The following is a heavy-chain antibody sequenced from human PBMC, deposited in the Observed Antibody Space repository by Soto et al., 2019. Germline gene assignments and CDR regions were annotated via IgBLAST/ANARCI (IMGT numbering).Heavy chain of an antibody. J-gene: IGHJ4*02. D-gene: IGHD6-6*01. CDR3: ARYTSIAALGFEY. V-gene: IGHV4-31*03. CDR1: GGSIRSGGYY. CDR2: IYHSGSA. Sequence: PSETLSLTCSVSGGSIRSGGYYWSWVRQFPGKGLEWIGYIYHSGSAYYNPSLKSRVTISIDTSKDQFSLDLNSVTAADTALNFCARYTSIAALGFEYWGQGTPVTVS.